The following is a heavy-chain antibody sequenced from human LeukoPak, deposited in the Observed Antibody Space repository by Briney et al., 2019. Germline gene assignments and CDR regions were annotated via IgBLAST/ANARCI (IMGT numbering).Heavy chain of an antibody. J-gene: IGHJ4*02. V-gene: IGHV3-23*01. CDR3: AKRGVVIRVILVGFHKEAYYFDS. Sequence: GGSLRLSCALSGDSLSNYGMSCVREAPGEGVEWVAGICGCGGGINYADSVKGRFNISRDNPKTTLYLQMNRLRAEATAVYFCAKRGVVIRVILVGFHKEAYYFDSWGQGALVTVSS. CDR1: GDSLSNYG. CDR2: ICGCGGGI. D-gene: IGHD3-22*01.